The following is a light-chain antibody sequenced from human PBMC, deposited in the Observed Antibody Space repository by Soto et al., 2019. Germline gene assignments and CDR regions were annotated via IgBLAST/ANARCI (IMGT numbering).Light chain of an antibody. CDR3: QQYDIWPPYT. Sequence: ETMMTQSPDTLSVSLGERATLSCRDSQSLRSSLAWYQQRPGQAPRLLLYDASTRATGIPPRFSSGGGGAEFTVTISSLQSEDFAVYYCQQYDIWPPYTFGQGTKVDI. J-gene: IGKJ2*01. V-gene: IGKV3-15*01. CDR1: QSLRSS. CDR2: DAS.